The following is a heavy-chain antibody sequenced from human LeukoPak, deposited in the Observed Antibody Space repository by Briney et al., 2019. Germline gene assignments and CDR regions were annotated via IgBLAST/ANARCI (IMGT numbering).Heavy chain of an antibody. J-gene: IGHJ4*02. V-gene: IGHV3-7*01. Sequence: GGSLRLSCAASGFTFSSYWMSWVRQAPGKGLEWVANIKQDGSEKYYVDSVKGRFTISRDNAKNSLYLQMNSLRAEDTAVYYCARDLDGVRGVIKVPSGYWGQGTLVTVSS. D-gene: IGHD3-10*01. CDR1: GFTFSSYW. CDR3: ARDLDGVRGVIKVPSGY. CDR2: IKQDGSEK.